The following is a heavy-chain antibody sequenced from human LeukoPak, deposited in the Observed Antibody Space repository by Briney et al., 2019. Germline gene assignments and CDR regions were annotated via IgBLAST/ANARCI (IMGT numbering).Heavy chain of an antibody. D-gene: IGHD1-26*01. V-gene: IGHV3-30-3*01. CDR2: ISYDGSNK. Sequence: GGSLRLSCAASGLTFSSYAMHWVRQAPGKGLEWVAVISYDGSNKYYADSVKGRFTISRDNSKNTRYLQMNSLRAEDTAVYYCARGSQVDDAFDIWGQGTMVTVSS. J-gene: IGHJ3*02. CDR1: GLTFSSYA. CDR3: ARGSQVDDAFDI.